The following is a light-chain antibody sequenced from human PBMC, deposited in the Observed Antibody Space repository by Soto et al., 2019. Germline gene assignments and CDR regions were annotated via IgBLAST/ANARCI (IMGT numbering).Light chain of an antibody. V-gene: IGKV3-20*01. J-gene: IGKJ2*01. CDR3: QQYGSSPYT. Sequence: EIVLTQSPGTLSLSPGEGATLSCRASQSVSSSYLAWYQQKPGQAPRLLIYGASSRATGIPDRFSVSGSGTDFTLTISRLEPEDFAVYYCQQYGSSPYTFGQGTKLEIK. CDR2: GAS. CDR1: QSVSSSY.